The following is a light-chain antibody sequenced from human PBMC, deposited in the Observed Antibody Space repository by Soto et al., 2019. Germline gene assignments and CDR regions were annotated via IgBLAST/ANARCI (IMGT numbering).Light chain of an antibody. V-gene: IGLV1-44*01. Sequence: QSALTQPPSASGTPGQSVTISCSGSSSNIGSNTVNWYQQLPGTAPKLLIYSNNQRPSWVPDRFSGSKSGTSASLAISGLQSEDEADYYCAAWDDSLNGVVFGGGTKLTVL. CDR3: AAWDDSLNGVV. J-gene: IGLJ2*01. CDR1: SSNIGSNT. CDR2: SNN.